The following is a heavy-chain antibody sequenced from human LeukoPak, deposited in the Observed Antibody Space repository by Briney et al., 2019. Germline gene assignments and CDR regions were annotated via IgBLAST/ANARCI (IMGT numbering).Heavy chain of an antibody. D-gene: IGHD2-2*01. CDR3: AVPAATNHHHAFDI. V-gene: IGHV4-34*01. CDR2: INHSGST. CDR1: GGSFSGYY. Sequence: SQSLSLTCAVYGGSFSGYYWSWIRQPPGKGLEWIGEINHSGSTNYNPSPKSRVTISVDTSKNQFSLKLSSVSAADTAVYYCAVPAATNHHHAFDIWGQGTMVTVSS. J-gene: IGHJ3*02.